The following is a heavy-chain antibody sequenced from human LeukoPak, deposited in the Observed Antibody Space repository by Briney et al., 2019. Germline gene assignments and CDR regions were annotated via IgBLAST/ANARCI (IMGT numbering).Heavy chain of an antibody. CDR2: IYNSGNT. D-gene: IGHD1-1*01. J-gene: IGHJ3*02. CDR3: SGHTPGTTSDI. CDR1: GVSISSYH. Sequence: SETLSLTCTVSGVSISSYHWSWIRQPPGKGLEWIGCIYNSGNTYYNTSLKSRVTISADTSNNQCSLRLSSVTAADRARYYSSGHTPGTTSDIWGQGTMVTVSS. V-gene: IGHV4-59*08.